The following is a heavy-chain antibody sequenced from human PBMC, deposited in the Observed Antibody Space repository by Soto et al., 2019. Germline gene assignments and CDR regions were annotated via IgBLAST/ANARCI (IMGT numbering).Heavy chain of an antibody. CDR3: ARDIVVVPAAVGEDDY. CDR2: INPNSGGT. Sequence: ASVKVSCKASGYTFTNYYMHWVRQAPGQGLEWMGWINPNSGGTNYAQKFQGRVTMTRDTSISTAYMELSRLRSDDTAVYYCARDIVVVPAAVGEDDYWGQGTLVTVSS. J-gene: IGHJ4*02. D-gene: IGHD2-2*01. CDR1: GYTFTNYY. V-gene: IGHV1-2*02.